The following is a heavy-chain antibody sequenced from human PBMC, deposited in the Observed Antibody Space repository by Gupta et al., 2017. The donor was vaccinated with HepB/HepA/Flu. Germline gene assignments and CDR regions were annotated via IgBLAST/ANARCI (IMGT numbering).Heavy chain of an antibody. CDR2: IYPGDSDT. CDR1: GYSFSSYW. Sequence: EVQLVQSGAEVKKPGESLKISCKGSGYSFSSYWIAWVRQMPGKGLEWMGSIYPGDSDTRYSPSFQGQVTISADKSISTAYLQWRSLKASDTAKYYWARFIYGSGRYFDLWGQGTLVTVSS. D-gene: IGHD3-10*01. J-gene: IGHJ4*02. V-gene: IGHV5-51*01. CDR3: ARFIYGSGRYFDL.